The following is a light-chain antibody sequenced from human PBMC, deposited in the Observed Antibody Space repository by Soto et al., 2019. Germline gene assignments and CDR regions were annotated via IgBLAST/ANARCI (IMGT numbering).Light chain of an antibody. CDR2: GAS. V-gene: IGKV3-15*01. CDR3: QQYNDWPPA. Sequence: ENVLAVSPGTLSRSPGERATLSCRASQSVSNNYLAWYQQKPGQAPRFLIYGASTRATGIPARFRGSGSGTEFTLTIGSLQSEDFAVYYCQQYNDWPPAFGRGTKVDIK. J-gene: IGKJ4*01. CDR1: QSVSNN.